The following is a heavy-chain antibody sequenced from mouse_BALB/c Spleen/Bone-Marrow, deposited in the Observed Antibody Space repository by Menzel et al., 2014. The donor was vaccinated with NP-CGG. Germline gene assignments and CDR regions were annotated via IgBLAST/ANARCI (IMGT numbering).Heavy chain of an antibody. J-gene: IGHJ2*01. V-gene: IGHV1-69*02. CDR1: GYTFTSYW. CDR2: IDPSDSYT. D-gene: IGHD2-1*01. Sequence: QVELKQSGAELVKPGASVKLSCKASGYTFTSYWMHWVKQRPGQGLEWIGEIDPSDSYTNYNQKFKGKATLTVDKSSSTAYMQLSSLTSEDSAVCYCARGLYGNSGYWGQGTTLTVSS. CDR3: ARGLYGNSGY.